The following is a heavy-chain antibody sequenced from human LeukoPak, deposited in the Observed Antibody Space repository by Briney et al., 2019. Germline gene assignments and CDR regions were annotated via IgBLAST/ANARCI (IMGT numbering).Heavy chain of an antibody. V-gene: IGHV3-30*02. D-gene: IGHD2-15*01. J-gene: IGHJ6*04. Sequence: GGSLRLSCAASGFTFSSYGMHWVRQAPGKGLEWVALIRYDGTNKYYADSVKGRFTISRDNAKNSLYLQMNSLRAEDTAVYYCARDRRIYCSGGSCYSVDVWGKGTTVTVSS. CDR2: IRYDGTNK. CDR1: GFTFSSYG. CDR3: ARDRRIYCSGGSCYSVDV.